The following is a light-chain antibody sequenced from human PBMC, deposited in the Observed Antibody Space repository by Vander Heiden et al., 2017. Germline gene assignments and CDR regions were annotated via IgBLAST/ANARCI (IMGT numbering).Light chain of an antibody. Sequence: DIQMTQSPSTLSASVGDRVTITCRASQSISSWLAWYQQKPGKAPKLLIYDASSLESGVPSRFSGSGPGTEFTLTISSLQPDDFATYYCQQYNSYPLTFGQGTKVEIK. J-gene: IGKJ1*01. CDR2: DAS. CDR3: QQYNSYPLT. CDR1: QSISSW. V-gene: IGKV1-5*01.